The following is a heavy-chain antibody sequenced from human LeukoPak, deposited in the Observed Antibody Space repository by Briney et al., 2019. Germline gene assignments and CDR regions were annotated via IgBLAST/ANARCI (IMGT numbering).Heavy chain of an antibody. D-gene: IGHD6-19*01. CDR1: GFTFSSYW. Sequence: GGSLRLSCAASGFTFSSYWMHWVRQAPGKGLVWVSRINSDGSSTSYADSVKGRFTISRDNAKNTLYLQMNSLRAEDTAVYYCARGGSSGWYFLADGGNAFDIWGQGTMVTVSS. V-gene: IGHV3-74*01. J-gene: IGHJ3*02. CDR2: INSDGSST. CDR3: ARGGSSGWYFLADGGNAFDI.